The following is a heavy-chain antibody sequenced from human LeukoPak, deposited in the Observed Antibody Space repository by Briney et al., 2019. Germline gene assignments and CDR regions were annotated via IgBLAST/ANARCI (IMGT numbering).Heavy chain of an antibody. Sequence: GESLKISCKGSGYSFTSYWIGWVRQMPGKGLEWMGIIYPGDSDTRYSPSFQGQVTISADKSISTAYLQWSSLKASDTAMFYCARLSLAATGRRGPDYWGQGTLVTVSS. CDR2: IYPGDSDT. D-gene: IGHD6-13*01. V-gene: IGHV5-51*01. J-gene: IGHJ4*02. CDR1: GYSFTSYW. CDR3: ARLSLAATGRRGPDY.